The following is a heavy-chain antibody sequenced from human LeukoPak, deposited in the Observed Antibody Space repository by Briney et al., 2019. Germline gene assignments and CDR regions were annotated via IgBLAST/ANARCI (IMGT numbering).Heavy chain of an antibody. CDR1: GFTFSSYA. V-gene: IGHV3-23*01. CDR2: ISGSGGST. J-gene: IGHJ5*02. Sequence: PGGSLRLSCAASGFTFSSYAMSWVRQAPGKGLEWVSAISGSGGSTYYADSVKGRFTIYRDNSKNTLYLQMNSLRAEDTAVYYCAKRGLYYYDSSGYYWGSWGQGTLVTVSS. CDR3: AKRGLYYYDSSGYYWGS. D-gene: IGHD3-22*01.